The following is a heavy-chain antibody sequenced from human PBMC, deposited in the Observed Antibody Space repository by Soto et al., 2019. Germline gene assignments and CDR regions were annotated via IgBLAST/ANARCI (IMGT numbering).Heavy chain of an antibody. CDR2: ISYDGSNK. V-gene: IGHV3-30*18. CDR1: GFTFSSYG. CDR3: AKAQRSCGSCYHHDALDI. J-gene: IGHJ3*02. D-gene: IGHD2-15*01. Sequence: GGSLRLSCAASGFTFSSYGMHWVRQAPGKGLEWVAVISYDGSNKYYADSVKGRFTISRDNSKNTLYLQMNSLRAEDTAVYYCAKAQRSCGSCYHHDALDIGGQGTMVTVSS.